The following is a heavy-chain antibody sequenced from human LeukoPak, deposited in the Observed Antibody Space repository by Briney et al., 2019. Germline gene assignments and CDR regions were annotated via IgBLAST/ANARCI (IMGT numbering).Heavy chain of an antibody. CDR3: GKTDIYFNPIDY. D-gene: IGHD3-9*01. CDR1: GVSISSSEW. J-gene: IGHJ4*02. CDR2: IHRDGRT. V-gene: IGHV4-4*02. Sequence: PSGTLSLTYAVSGVSISSSEWWIWVRQPPGQGLEWIGEIHRDGRTRYNPSLKSRVTMSMDYSKNQFSLSVTSVTAADTAIYYCGKTDIYFNPIDYWGPGSLVTGSS.